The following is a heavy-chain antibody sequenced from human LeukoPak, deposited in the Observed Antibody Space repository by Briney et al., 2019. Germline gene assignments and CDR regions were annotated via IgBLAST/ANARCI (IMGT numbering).Heavy chain of an antibody. CDR2: ISSDGNDK. CDR3: TTKVIRGNSGDDYDD. V-gene: IGHV3-30*03. CDR1: GFIFRNYA. D-gene: IGHD5-12*01. Sequence: PGGSLRLSCAVSGFIFRNYAMSWVRQAPGKGLEWVALISSDGNDKLYGDSVKGRFTISRDDSKSTLYLQMNSLRAEDTAVYYCTTKVIRGNSGDDYDDWGQGTLVTVSS. J-gene: IGHJ4*02.